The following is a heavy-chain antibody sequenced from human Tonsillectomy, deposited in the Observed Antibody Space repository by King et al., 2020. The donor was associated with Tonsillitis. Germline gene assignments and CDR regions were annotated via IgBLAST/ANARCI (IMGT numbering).Heavy chain of an antibody. CDR1: GFTFSSYW. Sequence: EVQLVESGGGLVQPGGSLRLPCAASGFTFSSYWMSWVRQAPGKGLEWVANIKQDGSEKYYVDSVKGRFTISRDNAKNSLYLQMNILRAEDTAVYYCARLYGSGSYYHNCFDPWGQGTLVTVSS. CDR2: IKQDGSEK. V-gene: IGHV3-7*01. J-gene: IGHJ5*02. CDR3: ARLYGSGSYYHNCFDP. D-gene: IGHD3-10*01.